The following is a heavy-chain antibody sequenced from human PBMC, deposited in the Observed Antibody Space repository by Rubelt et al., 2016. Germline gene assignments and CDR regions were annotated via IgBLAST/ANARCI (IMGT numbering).Heavy chain of an antibody. CDR2: INHSGST. CDR1: GGSFSGYY. Sequence: QVQLQQWGAGLLKPSETLSLTCAVYGGSFSGYYWSWIRQPPGKGLEWIGEINHSGSTNYNPSLKSRVNRAGDTSTNPCSRKLSSVTAADTAVYYCARGVPEGYWGQGTLVTVSS. J-gene: IGHJ4*02. V-gene: IGHV4-34*01. CDR3: ARGVPEGY.